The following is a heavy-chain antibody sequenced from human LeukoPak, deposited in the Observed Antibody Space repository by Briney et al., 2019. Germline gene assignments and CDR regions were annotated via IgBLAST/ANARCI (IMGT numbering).Heavy chain of an antibody. J-gene: IGHJ4*02. CDR1: KDTFTIYD. D-gene: IGHD1-26*01. Sequence: ASVKVSCKASKDTFTIYDVNWVRQATGLGLEWMGWMNPNSGNTGYAHKFQGRVTMTMNSSISTAYMELSSLTSEDTAVYYCARSTMGARRTYDYWGQGTLVTVSS. CDR3: ARSTMGARRTYDY. CDR2: MNPNSGNT. V-gene: IGHV1-8*01.